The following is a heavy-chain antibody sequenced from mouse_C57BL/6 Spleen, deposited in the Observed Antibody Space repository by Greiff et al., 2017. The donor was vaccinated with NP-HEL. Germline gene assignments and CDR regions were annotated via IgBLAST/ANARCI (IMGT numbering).Heavy chain of an antibody. Sequence: QVHVKQPGAELVMPGASVKLSCKASGYTFTSYWMHWVKQRPGQGLEWIGEIDPSDSYTNYIQKFKGKSTLTVDKSSSTAYMQLSSLTSEDSAVYYCASSYYYGSSYDAMDYWGQGTSVTVSS. CDR3: ASSYYYGSSYDAMDY. J-gene: IGHJ4*01. CDR1: GYTFTSYW. D-gene: IGHD1-1*01. V-gene: IGHV1-69*01. CDR2: IDPSDSYT.